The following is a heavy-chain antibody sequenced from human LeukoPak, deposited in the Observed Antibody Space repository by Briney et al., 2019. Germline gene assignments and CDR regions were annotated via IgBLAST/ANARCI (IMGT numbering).Heavy chain of an antibody. J-gene: IGHJ4*02. CDR1: GGSISSSSYY. D-gene: IGHD2-15*01. V-gene: IGHV4-39*01. Sequence: TSETETLICTVSGGSISSSSYYWGRIRQPPGKGLEWIGSIYYSGSTYYNPSLKGPVKVSVDTSKNQFSLKLSSVTAADTAVYYCARHPYCSGGSCYDYWGQGTLVTVSS. CDR3: ARHPYCSGGSCYDY. CDR2: IYYSGST.